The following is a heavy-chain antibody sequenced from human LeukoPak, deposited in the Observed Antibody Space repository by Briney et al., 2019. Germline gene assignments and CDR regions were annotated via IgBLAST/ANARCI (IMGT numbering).Heavy chain of an antibody. J-gene: IGHJ6*02. CDR3: ARDRAGYFYAMDV. CDR2: INWKSNNI. V-gene: IGHV3-9*01. D-gene: IGHD6-13*01. Sequence: GRPLRLSCAASGFTFGDYAMHWVRQAPGKGLEWVSGINWKSNNIGYADSVKGRFTISRDNAKNSLYLQMNSLRTEDTALYYCARDRAGYFYAMDVWGQGTSVTVSS. CDR1: GFTFGDYA.